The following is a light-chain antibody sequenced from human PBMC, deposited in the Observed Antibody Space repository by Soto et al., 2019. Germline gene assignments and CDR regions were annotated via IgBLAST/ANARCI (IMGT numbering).Light chain of an antibody. CDR1: SSNIGAGYD. Sequence: QSVLTQPPSVSGAPGQRVTISCTGSSSNIGAGYDVHWYQQLPGTAPKLLIYGNSNRPSGVPDRFAGSKSGTSASLAITGLQAEDEADYYCQSYDSRLSGPVFGGGTKQTVL. V-gene: IGLV1-40*01. J-gene: IGLJ2*01. CDR2: GNS. CDR3: QSYDSRLSGPV.